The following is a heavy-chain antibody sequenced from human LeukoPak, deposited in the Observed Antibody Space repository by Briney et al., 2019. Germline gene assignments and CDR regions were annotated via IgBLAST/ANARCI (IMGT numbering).Heavy chain of an antibody. Sequence: GGSLRLSCAASGFTFSSYSMSWVRQAPGKGLEWVSGISGGGGTYYADSVKGRFTISRDNPKNTLYLQVNSLRAEDTGVYYCAKEPPYCGGDCYFLLDYWGQGTLVTVSS. J-gene: IGHJ4*02. CDR3: AKEPPYCGGDCYFLLDY. CDR1: GFTFSSYS. D-gene: IGHD2-21*02. CDR2: ISGGGGT. V-gene: IGHV3-23*01.